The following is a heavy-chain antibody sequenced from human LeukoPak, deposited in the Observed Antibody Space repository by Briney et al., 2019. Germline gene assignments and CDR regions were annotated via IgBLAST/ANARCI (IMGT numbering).Heavy chain of an antibody. V-gene: IGHV4-59*01. D-gene: IGHD3-10*01. CDR3: ARGWFGEFYYYYYMDV. Sequence: PSETLSLTCTVSGGSISSYYWSWTRQPPGKGLEWIGYIYYSGSTNYNPSLKSRVTISVDTSKNQFSLKLSSVTAADTAVYYCARGWFGEFYYYYYMDVWGKGTTVTISS. CDR2: IYYSGST. CDR1: GGSISSYY. J-gene: IGHJ6*03.